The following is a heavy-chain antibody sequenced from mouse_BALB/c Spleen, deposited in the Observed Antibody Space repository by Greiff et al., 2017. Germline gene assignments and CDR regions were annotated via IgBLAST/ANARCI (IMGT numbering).Heavy chain of an antibody. V-gene: IGHV1-77*01. J-gene: IGHJ4*01. D-gene: IGHD2-14*01. CDR2: IYPGSGST. CDR1: GYTFTDYV. CDR3: ARARYDGGDWYAMDC. Sequence: QVQLQQSGPELVKPGASVKMSCKASGYTFTDYVISWVKQRTGQGLEWIGEIYPGSGSTYYNEKFKGRATLTADKSSNTAYMQLSSLTSEDSAVYFCARARYDGGDWYAMDCWGQGTSVTVSS.